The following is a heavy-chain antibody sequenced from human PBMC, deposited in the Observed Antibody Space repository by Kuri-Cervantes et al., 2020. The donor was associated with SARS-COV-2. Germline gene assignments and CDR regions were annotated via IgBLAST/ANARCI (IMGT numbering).Heavy chain of an antibody. J-gene: IGHJ5*02. V-gene: IGHV3-64*02. Sequence: GESLKFSCAASGSTFSSYAMHWVRQAPGKGLEYVSAISSNGGSTYYADSVKGRFTISRDNSKNTLYLQMGSLRAEDMAVYYCARDSSPCSSTSCYVSWFDPWGQGTLVTVSS. D-gene: IGHD2-2*01. CDR1: GSTFSSYA. CDR2: ISSNGGST. CDR3: ARDSSPCSSTSCYVSWFDP.